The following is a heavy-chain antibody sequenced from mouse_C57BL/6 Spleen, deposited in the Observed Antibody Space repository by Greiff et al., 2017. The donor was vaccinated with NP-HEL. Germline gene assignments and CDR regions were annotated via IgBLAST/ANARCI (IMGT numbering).Heavy chain of an antibody. Sequence: QVHVKQSGAELARPGASVKLSCKASGYTFPSYGISWVKQRTGQGLEWIGEIYPRSGNTYYNEKFKGKATLTADKSSSTAYMELRSLTSVDSAVYFCARMGVLHYFDYWGQGTTLTVSS. J-gene: IGHJ2*01. V-gene: IGHV1-81*01. CDR1: GYTFPSYG. D-gene: IGHD1-1*01. CDR2: IYPRSGNT. CDR3: ARMGVLHYFDY.